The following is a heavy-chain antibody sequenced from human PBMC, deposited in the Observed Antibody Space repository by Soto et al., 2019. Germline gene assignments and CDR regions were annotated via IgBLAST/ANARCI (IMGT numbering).Heavy chain of an antibody. V-gene: IGHV4-34*01. CDR2: INHSGST. CDR1: GWSFSGYY. Sequence: SETLSLPCSVYGWSFSGYYWSWIRQPPGKGLEWIGEINHSGSTNYNPSLKSRVTISVDTSKNQFSLKLSSVTAADTAVYYCARGDHGSGWYPYDAFDIWGQGTMVTVSS. D-gene: IGHD6-19*01. J-gene: IGHJ3*02. CDR3: ARGDHGSGWYPYDAFDI.